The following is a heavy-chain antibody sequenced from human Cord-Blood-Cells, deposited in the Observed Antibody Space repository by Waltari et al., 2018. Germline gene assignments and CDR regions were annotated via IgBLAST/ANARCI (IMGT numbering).Heavy chain of an antibody. J-gene: IGHJ4*02. D-gene: IGHD6-19*01. Sequence: QVQLQQWGAGPLKPSETLSLTCAVYGGSFSGYYWSWIRQPPGKGLEWIGEINHSGSTNYNPSLKSRVTISVDTSKNQFSLKLSSVTAADTAVYYCAYSSGWYYFDYWGQGTLVTVSS. CDR1: GGSFSGYY. CDR2: INHSGST. CDR3: AYSSGWYYFDY. V-gene: IGHV4-34*01.